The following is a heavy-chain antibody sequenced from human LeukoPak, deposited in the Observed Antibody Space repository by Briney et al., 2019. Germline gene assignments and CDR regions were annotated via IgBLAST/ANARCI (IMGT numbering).Heavy chain of an antibody. D-gene: IGHD2-15*01. Sequence: PGGSLRLSCAASGFTFSSYAMSWVRQAPGKGLEWVSTISGSGGNTYYADSVKGRVTISRDKSKNTLYLHMNTLRAEATAVYYCASARYCSGGSCSYYYGMDVWGKRPTDSVSS. CDR2: ISGSGGNT. CDR3: ASARYCSGGSCSYYYGMDV. J-gene: IGHJ6*04. V-gene: IGHV3-23*01. CDR1: GFTFSSYA.